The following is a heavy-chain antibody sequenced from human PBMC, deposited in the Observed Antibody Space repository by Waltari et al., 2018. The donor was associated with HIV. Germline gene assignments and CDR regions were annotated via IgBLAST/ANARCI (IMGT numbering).Heavy chain of an antibody. CDR3: ARDSSGWYDNY. CDR2: INAGNGNT. CDR1: GYTFTNYA. V-gene: IGHV1-3*01. D-gene: IGHD6-19*01. J-gene: IGHJ4*02. Sequence: QVQLVQSGAEVKKPGASVKLSCKGSGYTFTNYAIHWVRQAPGQRLECMGWINAGNGNTKYSQKFQGRVTITRDTSASTAYMELSSLTSEDTAVYYCARDSSGWYDNYWGQGTLVTVSS.